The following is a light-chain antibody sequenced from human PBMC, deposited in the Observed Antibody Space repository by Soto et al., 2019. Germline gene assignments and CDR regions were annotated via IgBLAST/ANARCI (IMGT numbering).Light chain of an antibody. CDR2: AAS. CDR3: QQSYSFPYS. V-gene: IGKV1-39*01. Sequence: DIQMTQSPSSLSASVGDRVTITCRTSQTISNSLNWYQQKPGKAPKLLIFAASSLQSAVPSRFSGSGSGTTFTLTISSLQPEDFATYYCQQSYSFPYSFGQGTKVDI. J-gene: IGKJ2*03. CDR1: QTISNS.